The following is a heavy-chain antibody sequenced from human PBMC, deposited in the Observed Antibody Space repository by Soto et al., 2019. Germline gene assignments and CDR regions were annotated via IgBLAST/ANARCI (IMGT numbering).Heavy chain of an antibody. Sequence: EVQLVESGGGLVQPGGSLRLSCAASGFTFSSYSMNWVRQAPGKGLEWVSYISSSSSTIYYADSVKGRFTISRDNAKNSLSLQMSSLRDEDTAVYYCARESAALNWFDPWGQGTLVTVSS. CDR2: ISSSSSTI. V-gene: IGHV3-48*02. D-gene: IGHD2-2*01. J-gene: IGHJ5*02. CDR3: ARESAALNWFDP. CDR1: GFTFSSYS.